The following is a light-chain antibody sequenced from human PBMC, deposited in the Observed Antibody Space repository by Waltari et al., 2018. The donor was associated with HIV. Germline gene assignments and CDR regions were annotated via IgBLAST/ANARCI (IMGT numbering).Light chain of an antibody. Sequence: YELTQPPSVSVAPGQTAMLTCGGNNIASKSVQWYQPKPGQAPVLVIYFDLDRPSGSPERFSGSVSGNTATLTISRVDAGDEADYYCQVWDRSSDQVIFGGGTKLTVL. V-gene: IGLV3-21*04. CDR3: QVWDRSSDQVI. J-gene: IGLJ2*01. CDR1: NIASKS. CDR2: FDL.